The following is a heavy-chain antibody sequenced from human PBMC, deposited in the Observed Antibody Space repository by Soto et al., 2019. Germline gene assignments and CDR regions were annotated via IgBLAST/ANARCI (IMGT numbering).Heavy chain of an antibody. Sequence: GGSLRLSCAASGFTFSSYAMSWVRQAPGKGLEWVSAISGSGGSTYYADSVKGRFTISRDNSKNTLYLQMNSLRAEDTAVYYCAKDTYYDILTGCFDYWGQGTLVTVSS. V-gene: IGHV3-23*01. CDR1: GFTFSSYA. CDR2: ISGSGGST. D-gene: IGHD3-9*01. CDR3: AKDTYYDILTGCFDY. J-gene: IGHJ4*02.